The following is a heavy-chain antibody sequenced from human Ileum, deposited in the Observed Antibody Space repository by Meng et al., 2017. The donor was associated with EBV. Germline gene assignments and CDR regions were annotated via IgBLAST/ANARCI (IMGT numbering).Heavy chain of an antibody. Sequence: QMFQHGLESKKPGASGRISAKASGYTFTTHGMNWLRQAPGQGLEWMGWINTNTGKPTYAQGLTGRFVFSLDTSVSTAYLQISSLKAEDTAVYYCARDSEAADYWGQGTLVTVSS. D-gene: IGHD6-25*01. CDR3: ARDSEAADY. V-gene: IGHV7-4-1*02. CDR2: INTNTGKP. CDR1: GYTFTTHG. J-gene: IGHJ4*02.